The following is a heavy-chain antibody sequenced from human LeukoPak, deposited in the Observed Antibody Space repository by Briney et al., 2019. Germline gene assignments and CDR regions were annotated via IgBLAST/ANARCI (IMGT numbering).Heavy chain of an antibody. CDR3: ARDLQLWTTRDTRGGARVGY. D-gene: IGHD5-18*01. CDR1: GFTFSSYG. CDR2: INSDGSSI. Sequence: SGGSLRLSCAASGFTFSSYGMLWVRQAPGKGLVWVSRINSDGSSISYADSVKGRFTISRDNAKNTLYLQMNSLRAEDTAVYYCARDLQLWTTRDTRGGARVGYWGQGTLVTVSS. V-gene: IGHV3-74*01. J-gene: IGHJ4*02.